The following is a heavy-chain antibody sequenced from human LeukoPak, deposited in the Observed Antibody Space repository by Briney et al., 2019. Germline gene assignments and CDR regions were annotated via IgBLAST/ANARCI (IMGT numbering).Heavy chain of an antibody. D-gene: IGHD3-22*01. Sequence: PGGSLRLSCAASGFTFSYYGMHWVRQAPGKGLEWVAVISYDGSNKYYADSVKGRFTISRDNSKNTLYLQMNSLRAEDTAVYYCAREPYYYDSSGSKLYYYDMDLWGQGTTVTVSS. CDR3: AREPYYYDSSGSKLYYYDMDL. J-gene: IGHJ6*02. CDR1: GFTFSYYG. V-gene: IGHV3-30*03. CDR2: ISYDGSNK.